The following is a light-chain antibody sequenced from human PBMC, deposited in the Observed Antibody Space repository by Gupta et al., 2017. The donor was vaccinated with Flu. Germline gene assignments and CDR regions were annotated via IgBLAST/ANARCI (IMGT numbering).Light chain of an antibody. CDR2: DER. CDR1: NTETKS. CDR3: PVWDSGTDHRV. V-gene: IGLV3-21*02. J-gene: IGLJ3*02. Sequence: SSVLTQPPSVSVAPGPTANISCGGNNTETKSGHWYQQRQGPATVMVCDDERERPSGIPERFACSNAGTTANPIISMVEVGEEADYYGPVWDSGTDHRVFGGGTKLTVL.